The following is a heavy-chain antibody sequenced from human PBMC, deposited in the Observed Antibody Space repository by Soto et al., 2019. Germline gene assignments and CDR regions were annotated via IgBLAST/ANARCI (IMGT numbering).Heavy chain of an antibody. CDR2: IYPGDSDT. CDR3: ARPSYSSRKYDYYYYGMDV. J-gene: IGHJ6*02. Sequence: GESLKISCKGSGYSFTSYWIGWARQMPGKGLEWMGIIYPGDSDTRYSPSFQGQVTISADKSISTAYLQWSSLKASDTAMYYCARPSYSSRKYDYYYYGMDVWGQGTTVTVSS. CDR1: GYSFTSYW. V-gene: IGHV5-51*01. D-gene: IGHD6-19*01.